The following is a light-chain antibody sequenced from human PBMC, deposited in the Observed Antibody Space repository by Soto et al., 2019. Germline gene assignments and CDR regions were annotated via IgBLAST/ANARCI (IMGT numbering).Light chain of an antibody. CDR3: QQLSSYPVT. V-gene: IGKV1-9*01. Sequence: DIQLTQSPSSLSASVGDKATITCRASQSIRSYLNWVQQKPGKAPKLLIYDASSLQTGVPSRFSGSGSGTDFTLTISSLQPEDFATYHCQQLSSYPVTFGQGTKVDIK. CDR1: QSIRSY. CDR2: DAS. J-gene: IGKJ1*01.